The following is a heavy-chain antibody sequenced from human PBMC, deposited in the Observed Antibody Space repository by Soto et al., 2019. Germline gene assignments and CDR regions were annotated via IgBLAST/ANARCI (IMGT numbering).Heavy chain of an antibody. J-gene: IGHJ4*02. Sequence: HPGGSLRLSCAASGFTFSSYSMNWVRQAPGKGLEWVSYISSSSSTIYYADSVKGRFTISRDNAKNSLYLQMNSLRAEDTAVYYCAKAPVDTAMVDFFDYWGQGTLVTVSS. D-gene: IGHD5-18*01. CDR3: AKAPVDTAMVDFFDY. CDR1: GFTFSSYS. CDR2: ISSSSSTI. V-gene: IGHV3-48*01.